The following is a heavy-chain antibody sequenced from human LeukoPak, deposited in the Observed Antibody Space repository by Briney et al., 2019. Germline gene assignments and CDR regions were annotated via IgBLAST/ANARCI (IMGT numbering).Heavy chain of an antibody. CDR1: GFTVSSNY. CDR2: IYSGGST. V-gene: IGHV3-53*01. Sequence: GGSLRLSCAASGFTVSSNYMSWVRQVPGKGLEWVSVIYSGGSTYYADSVKGRFTISRDNSKNTLYLQMNSLRAEDTAVYYCARVSVPAADYFDYWGQGTLVTVSS. D-gene: IGHD2-2*01. J-gene: IGHJ4*02. CDR3: ARVSVPAADYFDY.